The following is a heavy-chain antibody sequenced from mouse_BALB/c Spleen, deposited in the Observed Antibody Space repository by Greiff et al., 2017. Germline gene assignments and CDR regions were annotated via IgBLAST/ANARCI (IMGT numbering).Heavy chain of an antibody. CDR2: ISYSGST. J-gene: IGHJ3*01. V-gene: IGHV3-2*02. CDR1: GYSITSDYA. D-gene: IGHD1-1*01. CDR3: ARSGYYGSIWFAY. Sequence: EVQLQQSGPGLVKPSQSLSLTCTVTGYSITSDYAWNWIRQFPGNKLEWMGYISYSGSTSYNPSLKSRISITRDTSKNQFFLQLNSVTTEDTATYYCARSGYYGSIWFAYWGQGTLVTVSA.